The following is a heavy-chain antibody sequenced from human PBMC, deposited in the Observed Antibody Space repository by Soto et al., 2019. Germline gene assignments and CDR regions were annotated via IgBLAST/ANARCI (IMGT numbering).Heavy chain of an antibody. CDR3: ARIPVGPIRSYVPINWFDP. CDR1: GYTFTSYG. D-gene: IGHD3-16*01. V-gene: IGHV1-18*01. Sequence: QVQLVQSGAEVKKPGASVKVSCKASGYTFTSYGISWVRQAPGQGLEWMGWISAYNGNTNYAQKLQGRVTMTTDTSPSTAYMELRSLLSDDTDVYYCARIPVGPIRSYVPINWFDPWGQGTLVTVSS. J-gene: IGHJ5*02. CDR2: ISAYNGNT.